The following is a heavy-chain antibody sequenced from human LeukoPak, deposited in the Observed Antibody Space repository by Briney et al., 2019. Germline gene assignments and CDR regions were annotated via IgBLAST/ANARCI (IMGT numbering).Heavy chain of an antibody. J-gene: IGHJ6*02. D-gene: IGHD3-10*01. CDR3: AKTYYYGSGSYPAYMDV. Sequence: GGSLRLSCAASGFIVSSNYMSWVRQAPGKGLEWVSVIYSGGSTYYADSVKGRFTISRDNSKNTLYLQMNSLRTEDTAVYYCAKTYYYGSGSYPAYMDVWGQGTTVTVSS. V-gene: IGHV3-66*01. CDR1: GFIVSSNY. CDR2: IYSGGST.